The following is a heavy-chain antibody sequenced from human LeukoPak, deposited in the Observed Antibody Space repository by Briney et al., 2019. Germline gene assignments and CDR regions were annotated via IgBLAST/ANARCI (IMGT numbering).Heavy chain of an antibody. CDR2: IYYSGST. CDR1: GGSISSYY. D-gene: IGHD4-17*01. V-gene: IGHV4-59*08. J-gene: IGHJ4*02. Sequence: SETLSLTCTVSGGSISSYYWSWIRQPPGKELEWIGYIYYSGSTNYNPSLKSRVSISVDTSESQSSLILRSVTAADTAVYYCARLDFRDGDYVFWYWGQGTLVTVSS. CDR3: ARLDFRDGDYVFWY.